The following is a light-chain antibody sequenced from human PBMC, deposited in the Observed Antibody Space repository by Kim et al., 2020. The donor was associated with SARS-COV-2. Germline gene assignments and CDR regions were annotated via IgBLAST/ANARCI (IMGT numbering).Light chain of an antibody. J-gene: IGKJ4*01. Sequence: EIVMTQSPDTLSVSPGERGTLSCRASQSVRSNLAWYQQKPGQAPRLLIYGASTRATGIPGRFSGSGSGTEFTLTISSLQSEDFAVYHCQQYNNWPLTFGGGTKVDIK. CDR2: GAS. V-gene: IGKV3-15*01. CDR1: QSVRSN. CDR3: QQYNNWPLT.